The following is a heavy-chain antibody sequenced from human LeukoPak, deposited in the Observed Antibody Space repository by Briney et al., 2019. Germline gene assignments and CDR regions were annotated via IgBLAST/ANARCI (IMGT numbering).Heavy chain of an antibody. V-gene: IGHV1-18*01. Sequence: ASVKVSCRASGYTFTSYGISWVRQAPGQGLEWLGWISAYNGNTNYAQKLQGRVTMTTDTSTSTAYMELRSLRPDDTAVYYCARRYSYDFEEDWFDPWGQGTLVTVSS. D-gene: IGHD5-18*01. CDR3: ARRYSYDFEEDWFDP. J-gene: IGHJ5*02. CDR2: ISAYNGNT. CDR1: GYTFTSYG.